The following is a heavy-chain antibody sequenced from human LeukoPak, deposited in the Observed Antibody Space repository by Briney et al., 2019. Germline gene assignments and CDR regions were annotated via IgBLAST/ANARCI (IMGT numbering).Heavy chain of an antibody. CDR3: VRYSASARWFDP. J-gene: IGHJ5*02. V-gene: IGHV4-30-4*01. Sequence: PSQTLSLTCTVSAGSIRSGDYYWTWLRQPPGQGLEWIGYIHYSGTTYYNPSLRSRLTISVDTSKSQFSLKLSSVTAADTAVYYCVRYSASARWFDPWGQGTLVTVSS. CDR2: IHYSGTT. D-gene: IGHD5-18*01. CDR1: AGSIRSGDYY.